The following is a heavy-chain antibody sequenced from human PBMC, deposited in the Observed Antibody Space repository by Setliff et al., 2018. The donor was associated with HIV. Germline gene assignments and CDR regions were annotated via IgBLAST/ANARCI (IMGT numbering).Heavy chain of an antibody. J-gene: IGHJ6*03. CDR1: GGSITNYY. Sequence: SETLSLTCTVSGGSITNYYWNWIRQPPGKGLEWIGYIYYSGSTNYNPSLKSRVTISVDTSKKQFSLKLNSVTAADTAVYYCARGDYYYYYMDVWGKGATVTVSS. CDR2: IYYSGST. V-gene: IGHV4-59*01. CDR3: ARGDYYYYYMDV.